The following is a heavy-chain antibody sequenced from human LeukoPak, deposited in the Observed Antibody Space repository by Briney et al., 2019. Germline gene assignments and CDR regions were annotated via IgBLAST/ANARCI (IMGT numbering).Heavy chain of an antibody. CDR2: IFPGDSDT. J-gene: IGHJ4*02. D-gene: IGHD2-15*01. CDR1: EYSFATYW. CDR3: ARQYCSGGNRYFHY. Sequence: GESLKISCKGSEYSFATYWIGWVRQMPGQGLEWMGIIFPGDSDTRYSPSFQGQVTISADKSISTAYLQWSSLKASDTAIHYCARQYCSGGNRYFHYWGQGTLVTVSS. V-gene: IGHV5-51*01.